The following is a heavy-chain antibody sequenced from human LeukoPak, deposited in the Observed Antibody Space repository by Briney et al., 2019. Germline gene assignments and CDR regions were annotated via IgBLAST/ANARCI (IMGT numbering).Heavy chain of an antibody. CDR1: GFTFSDYY. D-gene: IGHD4-23*01. Sequence: GGSLRLSCAASGFTFSDYYMSWIRQAPGKGLEWVSYISGSGSTVYYAASVRGRFTISRDNAKNSLFLQMNSLRAEDTAVYYCARDRGNSDPGDWFDSWGQGTLVTVS. CDR2: ISGSGSTV. J-gene: IGHJ5*01. CDR3: ARDRGNSDPGDWFDS. V-gene: IGHV3-11*01.